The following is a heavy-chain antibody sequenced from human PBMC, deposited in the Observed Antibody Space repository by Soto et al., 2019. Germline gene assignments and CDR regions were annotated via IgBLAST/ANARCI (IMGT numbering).Heavy chain of an antibody. Sequence: QITLKESGPTLVKPTQTLTLTCTFSGFSLSTSGVGVGWIRQPPGKALEWLALIYWDDDKRYSPSLKSRLTITKDTSKNQVVLTMTDMDPVDTATYYCAHSKGIAVAAGYFDYWGQGTLVTVSS. D-gene: IGHD6-19*01. J-gene: IGHJ4*02. CDR2: IYWDDDK. CDR3: AHSKGIAVAAGYFDY. V-gene: IGHV2-5*02. CDR1: GFSLSTSGVG.